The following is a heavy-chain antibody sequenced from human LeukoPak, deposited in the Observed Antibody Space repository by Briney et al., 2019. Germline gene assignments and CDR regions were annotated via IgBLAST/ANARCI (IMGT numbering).Heavy chain of an antibody. CDR1: GFTFSSYE. D-gene: IGHD6-13*01. V-gene: IGHV3-48*03. CDR3: ARAFQELPQLYYYYYMDV. Sequence: GGSLRLSCAASGFTFSSYEMNWVHQAPGKGPEWVSYISSSGSTIYYADSVKGRFTISRDNAKNSLYLQMNSLRAEDTAVYYCARAFQELPQLYYYYYMDVWGKGTTVTVSS. CDR2: ISSSGSTI. J-gene: IGHJ6*03.